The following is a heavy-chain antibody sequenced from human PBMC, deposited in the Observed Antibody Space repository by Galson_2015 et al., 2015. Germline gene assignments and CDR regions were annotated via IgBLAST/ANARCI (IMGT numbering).Heavy chain of an antibody. V-gene: IGHV3-7*01. J-gene: IGHJ3*02. D-gene: IGHD2-21*01. CDR3: ARDEDYCGGDCFGSPASFAFDI. Sequence: SLRLCCAASGFTFSSYWMSWVRQAPGKGLEWVANIKQDGSEKYYVDSVKGRFTISRDNAKNSLYLQMNSLRAEDTAVYYCARDEDYCGGDCFGSPASFAFDIWGQGTMVTVSS. CDR1: GFTFSSYW. CDR2: IKQDGSEK.